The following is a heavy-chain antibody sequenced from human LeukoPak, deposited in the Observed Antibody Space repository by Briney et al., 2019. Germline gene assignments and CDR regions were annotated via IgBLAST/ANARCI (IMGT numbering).Heavy chain of an antibody. J-gene: IGHJ5*02. V-gene: IGHV3-30*02. CDR2: ISYDGGYK. Sequence: GGSLRLSCAASGFTFSTYGMHWVRQAPDKGLEWVAFISYDGGYKYYPDSVKGRFTISRDNSKNTLYLQMNSLRDEDTAVYYCAKEGTWGQGTLVTVSS. CDR3: AKEGT. CDR1: GFTFSTYG.